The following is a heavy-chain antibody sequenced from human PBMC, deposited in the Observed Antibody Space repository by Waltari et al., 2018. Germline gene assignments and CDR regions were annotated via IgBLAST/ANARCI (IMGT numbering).Heavy chain of an antibody. CDR1: GGTFSSYA. J-gene: IGHJ3*02. CDR3: ARGGLRVFGVVGAFDI. D-gene: IGHD3-3*01. CDR2: IIPIFGTA. V-gene: IGHV1-69*05. Sequence: QVQLVQSGAEVKKPGSSVKVSCKASGGTFSSYAISWVRQAPGQGLEWMGGIIPIFGTANYAQKFQGRVTITTDETTSTAYMELSSLRSEDTAVYYCARGGLRVFGVVGAFDIWGQGTMVTVSS.